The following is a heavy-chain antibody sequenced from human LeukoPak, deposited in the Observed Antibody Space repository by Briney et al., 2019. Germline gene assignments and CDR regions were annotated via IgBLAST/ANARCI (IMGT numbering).Heavy chain of an antibody. J-gene: IGHJ4*02. CDR3: AGYSGDYVFNY. CDR2: IYYSGST. CDR1: GGSISSYY. V-gene: IGHV4-59*08. Sequence: PSETLSLTCTVSGGSISSYYWSWLRQPPGKGLEWIGYIYYSGSTNYNPSLKSRVTISVDTSKNQLSLKLSSVTAADTAVYYCAGYSGDYVFNYGGQGTLVTVSS. D-gene: IGHD4-17*01.